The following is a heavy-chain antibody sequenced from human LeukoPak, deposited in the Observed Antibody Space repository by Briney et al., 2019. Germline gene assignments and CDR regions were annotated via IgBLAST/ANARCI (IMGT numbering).Heavy chain of an antibody. D-gene: IGHD3/OR15-3a*01. CDR2: ISAYNGNT. J-gene: IGHJ4*02. CDR1: GDSFTSYG. V-gene: IGHV1-18*01. CDR3: SRGRGHDY. Sequence: ASVKVSCKASGDSFTSYGSSWVCPAPGQGLEWMGWISAYNGNTNYAQKLQGRVTMTTETSTSTAYMELRSLRSDDTAVYYCSRGRGHDYCGQGTLVTVSS.